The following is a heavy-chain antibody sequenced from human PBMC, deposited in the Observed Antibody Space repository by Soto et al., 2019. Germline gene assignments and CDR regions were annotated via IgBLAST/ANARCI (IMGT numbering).Heavy chain of an antibody. J-gene: IGHJ4*02. CDR1: GFTFSNYA. CDR2: IGGRGTSS. Sequence: PGGSLRLSYAASGFTFSNYAMSWVRQSPGKGLEWVSGIGGRGTSSYYADSVKGRFAISRDNSYNTLFLQLHSLRAEDTAVYYCAKSRYADSSGDYYDFWGQGTRVTVSS. CDR3: AKSRYADSSGDYYDF. V-gene: IGHV3-23*01. D-gene: IGHD3-22*01.